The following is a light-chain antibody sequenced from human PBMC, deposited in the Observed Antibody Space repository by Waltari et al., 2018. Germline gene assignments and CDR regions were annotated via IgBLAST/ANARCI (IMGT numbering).Light chain of an antibody. V-gene: IGKV3-15*01. CDR2: AAS. J-gene: IGKJ2*01. Sequence: EIVMTQSPVTLSVSPGERATLSCRASQSVSSNLAWYQQKPGQAPRLLIYAASTRATGIPARFSGSGSGTEVSLSISSLQSEDFAVYYCQQYNNWPPYTFGQGTKLEIK. CDR3: QQYNNWPPYT. CDR1: QSVSSN.